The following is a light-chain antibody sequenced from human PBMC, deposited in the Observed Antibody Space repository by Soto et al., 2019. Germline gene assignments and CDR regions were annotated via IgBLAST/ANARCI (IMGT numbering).Light chain of an antibody. V-gene: IGLV2-18*01. CDR1: STDFVSYNR. J-gene: IGLJ1*01. CDR2: EAS. Sequence: QSVLTQPTSVSGSPGQSVTISCTGTSTDFVSYNRVSWYQQPPGTAPKLIIYEASNRPSGVPDRFSGSKSGNTASLNISGLQAADETDYYCSLSTSENTYGFGTGTQVTVL. CDR3: SLSTSENTYG.